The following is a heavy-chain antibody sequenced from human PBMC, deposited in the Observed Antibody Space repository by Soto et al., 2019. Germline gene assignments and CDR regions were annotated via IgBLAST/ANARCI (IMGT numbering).Heavy chain of an antibody. Sequence: GGSLRLSCAASGFNFSNYAMSWVRQAPGKGLKWVSTISGSGGGTSYADSVKGRFTISRDNSKNTLYLHMNSLRAEDTAVYYCAKAPHPVRAVKYFFDCWGQGTLVTVSS. CDR2: ISGSGGGT. CDR3: AKAPHPVRAVKYFFDC. D-gene: IGHD6-19*01. CDR1: GFNFSNYA. V-gene: IGHV3-23*01. J-gene: IGHJ4*02.